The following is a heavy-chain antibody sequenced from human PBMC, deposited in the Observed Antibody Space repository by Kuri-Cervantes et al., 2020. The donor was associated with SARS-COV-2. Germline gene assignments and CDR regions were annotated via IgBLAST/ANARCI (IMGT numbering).Heavy chain of an antibody. D-gene: IGHD2-8*02. CDR2: ISRTSKYI. Sequence: GESLKISCEASGFSIFSYSMNWVRQSPGKGLEWVASISRTSKYINYAESVKGRFTISRDNARDSLFLQMNSLSGEDTAVYYCANPGRNDAFDIWGQGTMVTVSS. CDR3: ANPGRNDAFDI. V-gene: IGHV3-21*01. CDR1: GFSIFSYS. J-gene: IGHJ3*02.